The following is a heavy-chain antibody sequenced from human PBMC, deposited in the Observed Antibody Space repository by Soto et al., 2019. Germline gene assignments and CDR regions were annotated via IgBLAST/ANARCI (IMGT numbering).Heavy chain of an antibody. V-gene: IGHV1-69*13. CDR2: IIPIFGTA. Sequence: SVKVSCKASGGTFSSYAISWLRQAPGQGLEWMGGIIPIFGTANYAQKFQGRVTITADESTSTAYMELSSLRSEDTAVYYCARDVWSDYDSSGYPAYWGQGTLVTVSS. D-gene: IGHD3-22*01. J-gene: IGHJ4*02. CDR3: ARDVWSDYDSSGYPAY. CDR1: GGTFSSYA.